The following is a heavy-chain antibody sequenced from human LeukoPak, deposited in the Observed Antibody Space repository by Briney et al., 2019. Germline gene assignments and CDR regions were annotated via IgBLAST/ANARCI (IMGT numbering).Heavy chain of an antibody. CDR3: AKSRSAMVRGVIEY. CDR2: ISPSGSA. J-gene: IGHJ4*02. D-gene: IGHD3-10*01. Sequence: GGSLRLSCAASGFTFSNYAMSWVRQAPGKGLEWVSVISPSGSAYNADPVKGRFTISRDNSKGTVYLQMDSLRAEDTATYYCAKSRSAMVRGVIEYWGQGTLVTVSS. V-gene: IGHV3-23*01. CDR1: GFTFSNYA.